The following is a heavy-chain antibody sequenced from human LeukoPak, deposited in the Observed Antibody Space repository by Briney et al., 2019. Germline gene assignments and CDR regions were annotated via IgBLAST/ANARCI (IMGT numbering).Heavy chain of an antibody. J-gene: IGHJ3*02. CDR1: GFSVSGYW. CDR2: IKQDGSER. CDR3: ARGVVTGVDFFDI. D-gene: IGHD4-23*01. V-gene: IGHV3-7*01. Sequence: PGGSLRLSCAASGFSVSGYWMGWLRQAPGRGLEGVGNIKQDGSERYYVDSVKGRFTISKDNGKNSLYLQMNSLRADDTAVYYCARGVVTGVDFFDIWGQGTMVTVSS.